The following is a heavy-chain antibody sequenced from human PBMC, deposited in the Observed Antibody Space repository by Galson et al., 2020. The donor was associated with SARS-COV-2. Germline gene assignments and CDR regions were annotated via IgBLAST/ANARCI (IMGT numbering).Heavy chain of an antibody. CDR2: IAWDDHK. D-gene: IGHD6-19*01. Sequence: SGPTLVKPTQTLTLTCTFSGFSLSTSGMYVSWIRQPPGKALEWLARIAWDDHKYYSTSLKTRLTISKDTSKNQVVLTMTNMDPVDTATYYCVRMVGGYDSGWSFDYWGQGTLVTVSS. V-gene: IGHV2-70*11. CDR1: GFSLSTSGMY. CDR3: VRMVGGYDSGWSFDY. J-gene: IGHJ4*02.